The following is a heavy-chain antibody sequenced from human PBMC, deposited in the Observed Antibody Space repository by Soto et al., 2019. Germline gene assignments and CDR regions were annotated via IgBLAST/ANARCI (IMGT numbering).Heavy chain of an antibody. D-gene: IGHD2-15*01. CDR1: GVSISSGSYY. V-gene: IGHV4-31*03. J-gene: IGHJ4*02. CDR2: IHYSGST. CDR3: ARDYGGRFDY. Sequence: QVQLQESGPGLLKPSQTLSLTCTVSGVSISSGSYYWTWIRQHPEKGLERIGYIHYSGSTYYNPSLKSRTTISLDTSKNQFSLRLSSVTAADTAVYYCARDYGGRFDYWGQGTLVTVSS.